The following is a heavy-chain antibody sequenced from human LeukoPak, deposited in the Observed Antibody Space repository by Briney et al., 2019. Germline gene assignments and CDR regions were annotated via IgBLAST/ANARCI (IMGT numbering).Heavy chain of an antibody. CDR1: GGSISSRNYY. Sequence: SETLSLTCTVSGGSISSRNYYWGWIRQPPGKGLEWIGSIYYSGSTYYNPSLKSRLTISVDTSKNQFSLKLSSVTAADTAVYYCARGPYGGNERLDYWGQGTLVTVSS. CDR2: IYYSGST. D-gene: IGHD4-23*01. CDR3: ARGPYGGNERLDY. J-gene: IGHJ4*02. V-gene: IGHV4-39*07.